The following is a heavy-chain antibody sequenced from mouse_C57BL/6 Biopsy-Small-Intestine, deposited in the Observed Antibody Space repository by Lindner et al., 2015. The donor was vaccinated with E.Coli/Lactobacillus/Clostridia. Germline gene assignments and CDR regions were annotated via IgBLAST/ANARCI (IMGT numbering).Heavy chain of an antibody. CDR3: ARADGYCSGGRCYYYGMDV. Sequence: WMGWMNPNSGNTGYAQKFQGRVTMTRNTSISTAYMELSSLTSEDTAVYYCARADGYCSGGRCYYYGMDVWGQGTTVTVSS. J-gene: IGHJ1*01. V-gene: IGHV14-4*02. D-gene: IGHD1-1*01. CDR2: MNPNSGNT.